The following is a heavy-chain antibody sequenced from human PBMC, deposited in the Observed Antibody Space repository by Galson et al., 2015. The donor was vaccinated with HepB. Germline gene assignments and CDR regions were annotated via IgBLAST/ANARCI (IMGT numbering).Heavy chain of an antibody. CDR1: GFTFSSYA. J-gene: IGHJ4*02. V-gene: IGHV3-23*01. CDR3: AKNWASMIVGALDY. CDR2: ISGSGGST. D-gene: IGHD3-22*01. Sequence: SLRLSCAASGFTFSSYAMSWVRQAPGKGLEWVSAISGSGGSTYYADSVKGRFTISRDNSKNTLYLQMNSLRAEDTAVYYCAKNWASMIVGALDYWGQGTLVTVSS.